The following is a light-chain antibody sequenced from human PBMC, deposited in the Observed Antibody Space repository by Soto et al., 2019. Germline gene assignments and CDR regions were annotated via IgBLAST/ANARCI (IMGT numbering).Light chain of an antibody. Sequence: QSVLTQPASVSGSPGQSITISCTGTSCDIGSYNRVSWYQQHPGKAPKRIIYEVTDRPSGVSNRFSGSKSGNTASLTISGLKAEDEAEYYCSSYTNINARACIFGTGTKITVL. CDR3: SSYTNINARACI. V-gene: IGLV2-14*01. J-gene: IGLJ1*01. CDR2: EVT. CDR1: SCDIGSYNR.